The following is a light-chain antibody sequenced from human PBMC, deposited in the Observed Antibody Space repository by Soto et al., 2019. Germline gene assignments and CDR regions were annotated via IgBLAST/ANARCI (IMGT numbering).Light chain of an antibody. CDR1: QSLLHSDGKTY. V-gene: IGKV2D-29*01. J-gene: IGKJ4*01. CDR2: EVY. CDR3: MHSTELPLT. Sequence: DIVMTQTPLSLSVTPGQPASISCRFSQSLLHSDGKTYLYWFLQKPGQPPQLLIYEVYRRFSGVPDRFSGSGSGTDFTLKISRVEAEDVGIYYCMHSTELPLTFGGGTKVEIK.